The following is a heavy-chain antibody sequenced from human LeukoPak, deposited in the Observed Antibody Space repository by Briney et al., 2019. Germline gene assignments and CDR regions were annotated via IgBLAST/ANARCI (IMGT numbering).Heavy chain of an antibody. CDR3: ARGGFGELFDY. Sequence: GGSLRLSCAASGFTFSSHSMNWVRQAPGKGLEWVSSISSSSSYIYYADSVKGRFTISRDNAKNSLYLQMNSLRAEDTAVYYCARGGFGELFDYWGQGTLVTVSS. J-gene: IGHJ4*02. V-gene: IGHV3-21*04. D-gene: IGHD3-10*01. CDR2: ISSSSSYI. CDR1: GFTFSSHS.